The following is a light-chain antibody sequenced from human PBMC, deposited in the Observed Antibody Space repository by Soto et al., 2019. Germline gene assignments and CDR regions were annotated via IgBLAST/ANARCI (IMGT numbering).Light chain of an antibody. CDR2: AAS. CDR1: QSISSY. Sequence: IQMTQSPSSLSASVGDRVTITCRASQSISSYLNWYQQKPRKAPKLLLYAASSLQSGVPSRFSGSGSGTDFTLTISSLQPEDFATYYCQQSYSTHWTFGQGTKVEIK. CDR3: QQSYSTHWT. V-gene: IGKV1-39*01. J-gene: IGKJ1*01.